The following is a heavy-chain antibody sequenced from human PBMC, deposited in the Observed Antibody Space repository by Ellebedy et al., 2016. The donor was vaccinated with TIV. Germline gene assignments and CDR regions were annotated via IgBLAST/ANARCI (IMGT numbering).Heavy chain of an antibody. CDR2: FDPEDGET. CDR3: ATVMTTVNNDAFHI. J-gene: IGHJ3*02. CDR1: GYTLTELS. D-gene: IGHD4-17*01. Sequence: AASVKVSCKVSGYTLTELSMHWVRQAPGKGLEWTGGFDPEDGETIYAQKFQGRVTMTEDTSTDTAYMQLSSLRSEDTAVYYCATVMTTVNNDAFHIWGQGTMVTVSS. V-gene: IGHV1-24*01.